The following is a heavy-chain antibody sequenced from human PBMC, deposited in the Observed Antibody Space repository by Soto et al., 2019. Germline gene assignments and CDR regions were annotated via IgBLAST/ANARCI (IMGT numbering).Heavy chain of an antibody. CDR3: GRLGPRDGYNFVSYYGLDV. V-gene: IGHV1-18*04. CDR2: ISANNGDT. D-gene: IGHD5-12*01. J-gene: IGHJ6*01. CDR1: GYTFTTYD. Sequence: ASVKVSCKASGYTFTTYDISWVRQAPGQGLEWMGWISANNGDTNYAQKLQGRVTMTTDTPTNTAYMELRSLRSDDTAVYYCGRLGPRDGYNFVSYYGLDVWGQGTTVTVSS.